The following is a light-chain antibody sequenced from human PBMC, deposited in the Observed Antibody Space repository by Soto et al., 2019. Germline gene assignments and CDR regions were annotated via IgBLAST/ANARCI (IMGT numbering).Light chain of an antibody. Sequence: QSVLTQPASVSGSPGQSITISCTGTSGDIGSYNRVSWYQQHPGKAPKLIIYEVTDRPSGVSNRFSGSKSGNTASLTISGLQAEDEADYYCSSFTGSSTLAYVFGTGTKVTVL. CDR2: EVT. CDR3: SSFTGSSTLAYV. CDR1: SGDIGSYNR. V-gene: IGLV2-14*01. J-gene: IGLJ1*01.